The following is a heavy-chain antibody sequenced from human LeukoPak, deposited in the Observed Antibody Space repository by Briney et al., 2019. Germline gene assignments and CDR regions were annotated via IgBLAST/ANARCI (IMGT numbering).Heavy chain of an antibody. D-gene: IGHD6-13*01. Sequence: GGSLRLSCAASGFTFSSYWMSWVRQAPGKGLEWVANIKQDGSGKYYVDSVKGRFTISRDNAKNSLYLQMNSLRAEDTAVYYCARDLTAGDYYYYGMDVWGQGTTVTVSS. CDR2: IKQDGSGK. CDR1: GFTFSSYW. J-gene: IGHJ6*02. V-gene: IGHV3-7*01. CDR3: ARDLTAGDYYYYGMDV.